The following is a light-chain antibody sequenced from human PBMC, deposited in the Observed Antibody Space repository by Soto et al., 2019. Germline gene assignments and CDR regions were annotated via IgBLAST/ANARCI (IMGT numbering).Light chain of an antibody. CDR2: AAS. J-gene: IGKJ1*01. Sequence: DIQMTQSPSSLAASVGDRVTITCRASQCIIDYLAWYQQKPGRAPKLLIYAASTLHSGVPSRFSGSGAGTDFTLTISSLQPEDVGIYYCQKYDSAPRTFGQGTKVDIK. CDR3: QKYDSAPRT. CDR1: QCIIDY. V-gene: IGKV1-27*01.